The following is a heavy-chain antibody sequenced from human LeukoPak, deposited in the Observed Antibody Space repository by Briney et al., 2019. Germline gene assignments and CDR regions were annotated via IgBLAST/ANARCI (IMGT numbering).Heavy chain of an antibody. Sequence: PGGSLRLSCAASGFTFSSYAMSWVRQAPGKGLEWVSAISGSGGSTYYADSVKGRFTISRDNSKNTLYLQMNSLRAEDTAVYYCAKGTDYDSSGYYFQGFDYWGQGTLVTVSS. D-gene: IGHD3-22*01. V-gene: IGHV3-23*01. CDR2: ISGSGGST. CDR3: AKGTDYDSSGYYFQGFDY. CDR1: GFTFSSYA. J-gene: IGHJ4*02.